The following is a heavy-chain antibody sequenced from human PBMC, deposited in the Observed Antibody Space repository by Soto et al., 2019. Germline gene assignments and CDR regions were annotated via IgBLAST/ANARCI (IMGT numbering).Heavy chain of an antibody. V-gene: IGHV4-30-4*01. D-gene: IGHD6-6*01. CDR2: IYYSGNT. CDR1: GASISSADYY. CDR3: ARVSIAVRPIDY. J-gene: IGHJ4*02. Sequence: SETLSLTCTVSGASISSADYYWSWIRQPPGKHLEWIGYIYYSGNTYYNPSLKSRVTISVDTSKNQFSLKLRSVTGADTAVYYCARVSIAVRPIDYWGQGTLVTVSS.